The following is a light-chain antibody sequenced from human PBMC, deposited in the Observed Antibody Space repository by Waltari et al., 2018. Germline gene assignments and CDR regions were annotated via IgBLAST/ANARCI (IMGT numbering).Light chain of an antibody. Sequence: QSALTQPRSVSGSPVQSVTTSCTGTSSDIGPYNFFSWSQQHPGKAPKLIISDVSKPHSGVPDRFSGSKSGNTASLTISGLQAEDEAEYYCCSYAGSYTWVFETGTRVTVL. CDR3: CSYAGSYTWV. J-gene: IGLJ1*01. CDR1: SSDIGPYNF. V-gene: IGLV2-11*01. CDR2: DVS.